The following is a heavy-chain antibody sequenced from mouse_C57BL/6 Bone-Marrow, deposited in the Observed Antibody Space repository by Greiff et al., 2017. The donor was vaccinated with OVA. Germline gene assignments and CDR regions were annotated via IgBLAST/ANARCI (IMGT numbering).Heavy chain of an antibody. CDR1: GFTFSDYY. CDR3: ARHDGSSLFDY. Sequence: EVKLVESGGGLVQPGGSLKLSCAASGFTFSDYYMYWVRQTPEKRLEWVAYISNGGGSTYYPDTVTGRFTISRDNAKNTLYLQMSRLQSEDTAMYYCARHDGSSLFDYWGQGTTLTVSS. J-gene: IGHJ2*01. V-gene: IGHV5-12*01. D-gene: IGHD1-1*01. CDR2: ISNGGGST.